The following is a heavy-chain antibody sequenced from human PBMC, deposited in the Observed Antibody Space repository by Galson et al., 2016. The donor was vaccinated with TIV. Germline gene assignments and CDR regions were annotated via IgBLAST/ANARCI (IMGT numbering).Heavy chain of an antibody. V-gene: IGHV3-30-3*01. Sequence: SLRLSCAASGFAFSSYSLHWVRQAPGTGPESVAVVSNDGSQTYYANSVRGRFTISRDNFMSTVFLQMNSLRAEDGAVYYCVRDGPEGYNDLDYWGLGTLVTVSS. CDR2: VSNDGSQT. CDR3: VRDGPEGYNDLDY. J-gene: IGHJ4*02. D-gene: IGHD5-24*01. CDR1: GFAFSSYS.